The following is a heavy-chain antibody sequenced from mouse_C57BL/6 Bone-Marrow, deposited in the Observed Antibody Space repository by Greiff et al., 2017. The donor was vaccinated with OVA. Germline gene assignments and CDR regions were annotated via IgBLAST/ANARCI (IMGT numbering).Heavy chain of an antibody. CDR3: ARSGGQFITTVVAPDY. V-gene: IGHV1-61*01. CDR2: IYPSDSET. Sequence: QVQLQQSGAELVRPGSSVKLSCKASGYTFTSYWMDWVKQRPGQGLEWIGNIYPSDSETHYNQKFKDKATLTVDKSSSTAYMQLSSLTSEDSAVYYCARSGGQFITTVVAPDYWGQGTTLTVSS. D-gene: IGHD1-1*01. J-gene: IGHJ2*01. CDR1: GYTFTSYW.